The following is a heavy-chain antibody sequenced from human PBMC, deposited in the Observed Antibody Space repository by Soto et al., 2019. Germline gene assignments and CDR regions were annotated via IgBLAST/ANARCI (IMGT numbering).Heavy chain of an antibody. CDR3: ATFYGDYAGGEFFQH. CDR2: ITGPGRSA. Sequence: VGSLRLSCVFSGFTFSRYAMNWVRQAPGKGLEWVSAITGPGRSAYYADSVKGRFTISRDSSKNTLYLQMSSLRAEDTGVYYCATFYGDYAGGEFFQHWGRGTLVTVSS. J-gene: IGHJ1*01. CDR1: GFTFSRYA. V-gene: IGHV3-23*01. D-gene: IGHD4-17*01.